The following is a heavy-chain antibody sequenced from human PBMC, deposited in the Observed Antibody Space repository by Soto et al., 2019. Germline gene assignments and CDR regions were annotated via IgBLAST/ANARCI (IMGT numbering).Heavy chain of an antibody. CDR1: GYTFTSYG. J-gene: IGHJ4*02. CDR2: ISAYNGNT. CDR3: AREEAYYDFWSGYYTGLDY. V-gene: IGHV1-18*01. Sequence: QVQLVQSGAEVKKPGASVKVSCKASGYTFTSYGISWVRQAPGQGLEWMGWISAYNGNTNYAQKLQGRVTMTTDTSTSTAYMELRSLRADDTAVYYCAREEAYYDFWSGYYTGLDYWGQGTLVTVSS. D-gene: IGHD3-3*01.